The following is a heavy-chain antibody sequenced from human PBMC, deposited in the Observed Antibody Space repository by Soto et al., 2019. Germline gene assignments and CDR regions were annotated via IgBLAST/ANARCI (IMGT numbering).Heavy chain of an antibody. J-gene: IGHJ4*02. V-gene: IGHV4-34*01. CDR3: ARIHGPSGNYDLDY. CDR2: INHSGST. D-gene: IGHD5-12*01. Sequence: PSGTLSLTCAVYGGSFSGYYWTWIRQPPGTGLEWIGEINHSGSTNYNPSLKSRVTISKDTSKNQVVLTMTNVDPVDTATYYCARIHGPSGNYDLDYWGQGTLVTVSS. CDR1: GGSFSGYY.